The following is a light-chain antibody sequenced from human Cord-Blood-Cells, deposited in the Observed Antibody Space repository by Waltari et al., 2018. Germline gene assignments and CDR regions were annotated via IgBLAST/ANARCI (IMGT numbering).Light chain of an antibody. Sequence: SSELTQDPAVSLALGQTVWITCQGASLRGYYASGYQQKPGQAPVLVIYGKNNRPAGILDRFSGSSSGNTASVTITGAQAEDEADYYCNSRDSSGNHLRVVFGGGTKLTVL. V-gene: IGLV3-19*01. CDR1: SLRGYY. J-gene: IGLJ2*01. CDR2: GKN. CDR3: NSRDSSGNHLRVV.